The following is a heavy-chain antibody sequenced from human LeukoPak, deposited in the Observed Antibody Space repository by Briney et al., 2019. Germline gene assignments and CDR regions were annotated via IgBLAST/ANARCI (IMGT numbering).Heavy chain of an antibody. Sequence: SETLSLTCTVSGGSISSYYWSWIRQPPGKGLEWIGYIYYSGSTNYNPSLKSRVTISVDTSKNQFSLKLSSVTAADTAVYYCARISNYYDSSGFQVISYLDYWGQGTLVTVSS. V-gene: IGHV4-59*01. D-gene: IGHD3-22*01. CDR3: ARISNYYDSSGFQVISYLDY. J-gene: IGHJ4*02. CDR1: GGSISSYY. CDR2: IYYSGST.